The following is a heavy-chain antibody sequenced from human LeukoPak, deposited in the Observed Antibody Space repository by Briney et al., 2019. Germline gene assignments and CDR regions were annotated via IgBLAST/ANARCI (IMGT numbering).Heavy chain of an antibody. J-gene: IGHJ4*02. V-gene: IGHV4-61*08. D-gene: IGHD3-16*01. CDR1: GDSVNSDGYY. CDR3: ARDGVLGGLFVWDY. CDR2: IYYSGST. Sequence: SETLSLTCHVSGDSVNSDGYYWSWIRQHPGKGLEWIGYIYYSGSTNYNPSLKSRVTISVDTSKNQFSLKLSSVTAADTAVYYCARDGVLGGLFVWDYWGQGTLITVSS.